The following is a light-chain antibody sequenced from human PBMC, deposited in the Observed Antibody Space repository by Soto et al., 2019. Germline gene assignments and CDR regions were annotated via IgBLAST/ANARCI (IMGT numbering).Light chain of an antibody. J-gene: IGLJ1*01. V-gene: IGLV1-44*01. Sequence: QSVLTQAPSASGTPGQRVTISCSGSNSNIGRDSVNWYQQFPGTAPKLPMYRSNQRPSGVPDRFSGSKSGTSASLAISGLQSEDEADYYCAVWDDSLNGYVFGAGTKVTVL. CDR3: AVWDDSLNGYV. CDR2: RSN. CDR1: NSNIGRDS.